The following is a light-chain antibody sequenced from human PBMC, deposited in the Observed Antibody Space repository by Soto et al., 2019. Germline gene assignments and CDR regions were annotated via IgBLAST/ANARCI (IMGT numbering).Light chain of an antibody. Sequence: DIVMTQSPLSLPVTPGEPASISCNSSQSLLQSNGYNYLDWYLQKPGQSPQLLIYFGSYRASVVPDRFSGRGSGTDYTLKIRRVEAEDVGIYYCMQAQQTPPTFGQGTRVEIK. CDR3: MQAQQTPPT. V-gene: IGKV2-28*01. CDR2: FGS. CDR1: QSLLQSNGYNY. J-gene: IGKJ1*01.